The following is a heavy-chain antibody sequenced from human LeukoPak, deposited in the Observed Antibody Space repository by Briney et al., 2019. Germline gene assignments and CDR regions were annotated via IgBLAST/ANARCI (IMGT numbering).Heavy chain of an antibody. J-gene: IGHJ4*02. D-gene: IGHD3-10*01. V-gene: IGHV3-30*02. CDR2: IRYDGSNK. CDR1: GFTFSSYG. Sequence: GGTLRLSCAASGFTFSSYGMSWVRQAPGKGLEWVACIRYDGSNKKYVDSVKGRFTISRGNSKNTLYLQMNSLRAEDTAVYYCAKGPRAYYYGSGTYSKESYLDYWGQGTLVTVSS. CDR3: AKGPRAYYYGSGTYSKESYLDY.